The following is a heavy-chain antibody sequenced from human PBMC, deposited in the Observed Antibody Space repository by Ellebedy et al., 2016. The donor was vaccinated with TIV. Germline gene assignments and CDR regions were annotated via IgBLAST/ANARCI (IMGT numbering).Heavy chain of an antibody. CDR2: ISWNSGSI. Sequence: GGSLRLSXAASGFTFDDYAMHWVRQAPGKGLEWVSGISWNSGSIGYADSVKGRFTISRDNAKNSLYLQMNSLRAEDTALYYCAKVTSRFLEWSELYYFDYWGQGTLVTVSS. CDR1: GFTFDDYA. J-gene: IGHJ4*02. CDR3: AKVTSRFLEWSELYYFDY. V-gene: IGHV3-9*01. D-gene: IGHD3-3*01.